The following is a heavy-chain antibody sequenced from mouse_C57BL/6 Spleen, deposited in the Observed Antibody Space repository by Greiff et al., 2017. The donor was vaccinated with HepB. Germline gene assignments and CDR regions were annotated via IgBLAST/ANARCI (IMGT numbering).Heavy chain of an antibody. CDR3: TIHFYYGTYAMDY. CDR1: GYTFTDYE. D-gene: IGHD1-1*01. Sequence: VQLQQSGAELVRPGASVKLSCKASGYTFTDYEMHWVKQTPVHGLEWIGAIDPETGGTAYNHKFKGKAILTADKSSSTAYMELRSLTSEDSAVYYCTIHFYYGTYAMDYWGQGTSVTVSS. J-gene: IGHJ4*01. V-gene: IGHV1-15*01. CDR2: IDPETGGT.